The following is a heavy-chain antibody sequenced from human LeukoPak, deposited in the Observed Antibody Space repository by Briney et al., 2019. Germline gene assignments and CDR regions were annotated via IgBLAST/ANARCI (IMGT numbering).Heavy chain of an antibody. D-gene: IGHD2-21*02. Sequence: PSETLSLTCAVYGGSFSGYYWSWIRQPPGKGLEWIGEINHSGSTNYNPSLKSRVTISVDTSKNQFSLKLSSVTAADTAVYYCARVRGDYYFDYWGQGTLVTVSS. V-gene: IGHV4-34*01. J-gene: IGHJ4*02. CDR1: GGSFSGYY. CDR2: INHSGST. CDR3: ARVRGDYYFDY.